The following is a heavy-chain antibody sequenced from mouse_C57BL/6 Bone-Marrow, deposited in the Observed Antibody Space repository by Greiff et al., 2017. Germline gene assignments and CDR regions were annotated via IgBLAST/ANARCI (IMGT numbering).Heavy chain of an antibody. D-gene: IGHD1-1*02. Sequence: QVQLQQSGPALVKPGASVKISCKASGYAFSSSWLNWVTQRPGKGLEWSGRIYTGDGDTNYNGKFKGKDTLTTDKSSITAYMQLSSLTSEGSAVYFCARLVLHYWGQGTTLTVSS. J-gene: IGHJ2*01. CDR1: GYAFSSSW. CDR3: ARLVLHY. CDR2: IYTGDGDT. V-gene: IGHV1-82*01.